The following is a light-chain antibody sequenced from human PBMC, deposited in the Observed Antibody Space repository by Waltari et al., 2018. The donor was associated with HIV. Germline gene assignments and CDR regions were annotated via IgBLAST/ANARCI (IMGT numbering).Light chain of an antibody. CDR2: GAS. CDR1: QSVGLN. J-gene: IGKJ4*01. Sequence: DILLTQSPATLSVSPGVRATLSCPASQSVGLNLAWYQQRPGQPPRLLVYGASTRASDVSTRFSASGSGTEFTLTITSVRSEDFATYFCQQYDVWPLTFGGGTNVDLK. CDR3: QQYDVWPLT. V-gene: IGKV3-15*01.